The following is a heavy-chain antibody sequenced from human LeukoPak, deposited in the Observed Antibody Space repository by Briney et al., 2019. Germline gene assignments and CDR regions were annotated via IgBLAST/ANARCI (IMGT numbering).Heavy chain of an antibody. D-gene: IGHD3-9*01. Sequence: GGSLRLSCAASGFTFSSYGMHWVRQAPGKGLEWVAVISYDGSNKYYADSAKGRFTISRDNSKNTLYLQMNSLRAEDTAVYYCAKDEGDGYDILTLDYWGQGTLVTVSS. CDR3: AKDEGDGYDILTLDY. J-gene: IGHJ4*02. CDR2: ISYDGSNK. CDR1: GFTFSSYG. V-gene: IGHV3-30*18.